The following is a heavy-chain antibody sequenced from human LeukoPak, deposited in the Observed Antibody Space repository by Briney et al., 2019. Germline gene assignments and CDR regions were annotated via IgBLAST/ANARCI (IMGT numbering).Heavy chain of an antibody. CDR2: ISAYNGNT. Sequence: ASVKVSCKASGYTFTSYAMNWVRQAPGQGLEWMGWISAYNGNTNYAQKLQGRVTMTTDTSTSTAYMELRSLRSDDTAVYYCARITAMAPYYYYYMDVWGKGTTVTVSS. V-gene: IGHV1-18*01. J-gene: IGHJ6*03. CDR1: GYTFTSYA. CDR3: ARITAMAPYYYYYMDV. D-gene: IGHD5-18*01.